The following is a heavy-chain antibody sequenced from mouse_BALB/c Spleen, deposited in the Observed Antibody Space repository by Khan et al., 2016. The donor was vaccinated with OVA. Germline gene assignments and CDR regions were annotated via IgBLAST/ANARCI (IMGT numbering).Heavy chain of an antibody. D-gene: IGHD2-4*01. CDR3: ARKDYYDYDPFPY. J-gene: IGHJ3*01. V-gene: IGHV3-2*02. CDR1: GYSITSEFA. CDR2: ISYSGNT. Sequence: EVELVESGPGLVKPSQSLSLTCTVTGYSITSEFAWNWIRQFPGNKLEWMGYISYSGNTRYNPSLKSLISITRDTSRNQFFLQLNSVTTEDTATYYCARKDYYDYDPFPYWGQWTLVTVSA.